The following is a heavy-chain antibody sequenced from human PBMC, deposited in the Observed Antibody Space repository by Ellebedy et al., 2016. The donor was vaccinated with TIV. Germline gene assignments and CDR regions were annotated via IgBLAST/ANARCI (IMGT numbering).Heavy chain of an antibody. CDR2: ISPNGGRT. CDR1: GFTFSDYA. V-gene: IGHV3-64*02. Sequence: GESLKISCAASGFTFSDYAMYWVRQAPGKGLEYVSAISPNGGRTFYADSVKGKFTISRDNCKHTLYLQMGSLRAEDMAVYYCARGRTAADTGFELDYWGQGTLVTVSS. CDR3: ARGRTAADTGFELDY. D-gene: IGHD6-13*01. J-gene: IGHJ4*02.